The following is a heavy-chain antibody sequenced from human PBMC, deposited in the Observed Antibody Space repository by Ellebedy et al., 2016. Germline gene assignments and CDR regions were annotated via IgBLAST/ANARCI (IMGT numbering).Heavy chain of an antibody. CDR2: ISESGEAT. J-gene: IGHJ6*02. D-gene: IGHD3-16*01. CDR1: GFTFSDHA. V-gene: IGHV3-23*01. Sequence: GESLKISCAVSGFTFSDHAMSWVRQAPGKGLEWVSAISESGEATYYADSVKGRFTVSRDNSKNTLYLQMNSLRAEDTAVYYCARGMRVMSYYYGMDVWGQGTTVTVSS. CDR3: ARGMRVMSYYYGMDV.